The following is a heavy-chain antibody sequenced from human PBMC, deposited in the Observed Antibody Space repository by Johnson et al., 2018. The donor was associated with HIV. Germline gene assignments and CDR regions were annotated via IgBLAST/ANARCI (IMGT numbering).Heavy chain of an antibody. J-gene: IGHJ3*02. Sequence: VQLVESGGGLVNPGGSLRLSCAASGFTFTNAYMSWVRQAPGKGLEWVGRLTNKADGGTTDYTAPVKGRFTISRDNSKNTLYLQRNSLEAEDRAVYYCAKSAKQGQDAFDSWGQGTMVTVSS. CDR1: GFTFTNAY. V-gene: IGHV3-15*01. D-gene: IGHD6-19*01. CDR2: LTNKADGGTT. CDR3: AKSAKQGQDAFDS.